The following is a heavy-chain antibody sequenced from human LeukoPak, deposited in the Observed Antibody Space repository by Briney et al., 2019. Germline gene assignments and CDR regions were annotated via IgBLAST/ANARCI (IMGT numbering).Heavy chain of an antibody. V-gene: IGHV3-21*04. Sequence: GGSLRLSCAASGFTFSSYSMNWVRQAPGMGLEWVSSISTSSIYIYYADSVKGRFTISRDNAKNSLYLQMNSLRAEDTAVYYCAKDSGSIVVVTAITPSFDYWGQGTLVTVSS. CDR3: AKDSGSIVVVTAITPSFDY. CDR2: ISTSSIYI. D-gene: IGHD2-21*02. J-gene: IGHJ4*02. CDR1: GFTFSSYS.